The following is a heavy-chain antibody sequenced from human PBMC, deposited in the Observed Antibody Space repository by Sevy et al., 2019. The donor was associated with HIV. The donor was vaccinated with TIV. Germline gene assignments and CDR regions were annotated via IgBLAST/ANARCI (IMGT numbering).Heavy chain of an antibody. V-gene: IGHV3-21*01. CDR3: ARDRGVGTSSYGMDV. CDR1: GFIFSQYS. D-gene: IGHD1-26*01. Sequence: GGSLRLSCTASGFIFSQYSMNWVRQAPGKGLEWVSSISTSSTYLYYADSVKGRFTISRDNAKNLLYLQMHSLRAEDTAVYQCARDRGVGTSSYGMDVWGQGTTATVSS. CDR2: ISTSSTYL. J-gene: IGHJ6*02.